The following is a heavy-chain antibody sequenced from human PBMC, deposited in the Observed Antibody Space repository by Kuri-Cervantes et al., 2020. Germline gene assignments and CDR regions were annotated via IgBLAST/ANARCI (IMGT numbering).Heavy chain of an antibody. Sequence: GESLKISCAASGFTFSSYAMHWVRQAPGKGLEWVAVISYDGSNKYYADSVKGRFTISRDNAKNSLYLQMNSLRAEDTAVYYCAREPPNWNDAYDAFDIWGQGTMVTVSS. J-gene: IGHJ3*02. CDR1: GFTFSSYA. CDR2: ISYDGSNK. D-gene: IGHD1-20*01. CDR3: AREPPNWNDAYDAFDI. V-gene: IGHV3-30-3*01.